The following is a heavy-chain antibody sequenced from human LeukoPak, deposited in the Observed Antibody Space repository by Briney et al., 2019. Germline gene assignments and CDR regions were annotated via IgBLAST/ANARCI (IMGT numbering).Heavy chain of an antibody. CDR3: ARSPFRGARQALHY. V-gene: IGHV3-7*01. Sequence: PGGSLRLSCAASGFTFSSYWMSWVRQAPGKGLEWVANIKQDGSEKYYVDSVKGRFTISRDNAKNSLYLQMNSLRAEDTAVYYCARSPFRGARQALHYWGQGTLVTVSS. D-gene: IGHD3-16*01. CDR2: IKQDGSEK. CDR1: GFTFSSYW. J-gene: IGHJ4*02.